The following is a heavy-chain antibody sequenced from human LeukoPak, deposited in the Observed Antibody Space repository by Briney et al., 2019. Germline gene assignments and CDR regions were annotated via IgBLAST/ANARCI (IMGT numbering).Heavy chain of an antibody. CDR3: ARVWGYYGSGNFDY. CDR1: GFTFSSYS. D-gene: IGHD3-10*01. J-gene: IGHJ4*02. CDR2: ISSSSSYI. Sequence: GGSLRLSCAASGFTFSSYSMNWVRQAPGKGLEWVSSISSSSSYIYYADSVKGRFTISRDNAKNSLYLQMNSLRAEDTAVYYCARVWGYYGSGNFDYWGQGTLVTVSS. V-gene: IGHV3-21*01.